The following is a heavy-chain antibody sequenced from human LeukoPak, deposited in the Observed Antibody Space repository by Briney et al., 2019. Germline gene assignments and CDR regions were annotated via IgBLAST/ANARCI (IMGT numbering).Heavy chain of an antibody. J-gene: IGHJ6*02. CDR3: ARDKGGSSSPRYYGMDV. Sequence: GGSLRLSCAASGFIVSDHYMDWVRQAPGKGLEWVGRTRNKPNSYTTEYAASVKGRFTISRDDSKDLVYLQMSSLKTEDTAVYYCARDKGGSSSPRYYGMDVWGQGTTVTVSS. CDR2: TRNKPNSYTT. V-gene: IGHV3-72*01. CDR1: GFIVSDHY. D-gene: IGHD6-13*01.